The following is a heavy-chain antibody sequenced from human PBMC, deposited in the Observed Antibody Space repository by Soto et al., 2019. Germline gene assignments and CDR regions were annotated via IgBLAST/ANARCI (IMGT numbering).Heavy chain of an antibody. D-gene: IGHD3-16*01. J-gene: IGHJ3*02. Sequence: GGSLRLSCAASGFTVSSNYMSWVRQAPGKGLEWVSVIYSGGSTYYADSVKGRFTISRDNSKNTLYLQMNSLRAEDTAVYYCARDGVGPTVAFDIWGQGTMVTV. CDR3: ARDGVGPTVAFDI. CDR2: IYSGGST. CDR1: GFTVSSNY. V-gene: IGHV3-53*01.